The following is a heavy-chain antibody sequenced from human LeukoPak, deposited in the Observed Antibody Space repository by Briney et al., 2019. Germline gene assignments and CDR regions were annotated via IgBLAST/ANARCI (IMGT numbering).Heavy chain of an antibody. V-gene: IGHV4-38-2*02. CDR1: GYFISSGYY. Sequence: SETLSLTCTVSGYFISSGYYWGWIRQPPGKGLEWIGSIYHSGSTSYNPSLKSRVAMSVDTSKNQFSLKLSSVTAADTAVYYCARDDLNYYDNSGYYVIDYWGQGTLVTVSS. CDR2: IYHSGST. D-gene: IGHD3-22*01. J-gene: IGHJ4*02. CDR3: ARDDLNYYDNSGYYVIDY.